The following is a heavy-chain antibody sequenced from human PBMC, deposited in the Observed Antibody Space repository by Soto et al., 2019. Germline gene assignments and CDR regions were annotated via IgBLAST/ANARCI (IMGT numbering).Heavy chain of an antibody. Sequence: QVQLQESGPGLVKPSETLSLTCTVSGGSISSYYWSWIRQPPGKGLEWIGYIYYSGSTNYNPSLKSRVTISVDTSKNQFSLKLSSVTAADTAVYSCARSKRDCSGGSCYDAFDIWGQGTMVTVSS. J-gene: IGHJ3*02. CDR3: ARSKRDCSGGSCYDAFDI. D-gene: IGHD2-15*01. CDR2: IYYSGST. CDR1: GGSISSYY. V-gene: IGHV4-59*01.